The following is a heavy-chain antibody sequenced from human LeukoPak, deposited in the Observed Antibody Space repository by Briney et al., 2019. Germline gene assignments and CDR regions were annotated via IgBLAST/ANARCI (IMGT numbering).Heavy chain of an antibody. CDR2: MNPNSGST. Sequence: ASVKVSCKASGYTFTSYDINWVRQATGQGLEWMGWMNPNSGSTGYAQKFQGRVTITRNTSISTAYMELSGLRSEDTAVYYCARDPSEYSSSSITFDYWGQGTLVTVSS. CDR1: GYTFTSYD. D-gene: IGHD6-6*01. V-gene: IGHV1-8*03. CDR3: ARDPSEYSSSSITFDY. J-gene: IGHJ4*02.